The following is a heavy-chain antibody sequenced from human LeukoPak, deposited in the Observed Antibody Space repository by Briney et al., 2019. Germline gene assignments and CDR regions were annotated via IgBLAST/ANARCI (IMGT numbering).Heavy chain of an antibody. CDR2: IYTSGST. D-gene: IGHD2-2*01. CDR3: ASATYCSSTSCYQEYYYGMDV. V-gene: IGHV4-61*02. CDR1: GGSFSSGSHY. Sequence: PSQTLSLTCNVSGGSFSSGSHYWSWIRQPAGKGLEWIGRIYTSGSTNYNPSLKSRVTISVDTSKNQFSLKLSSVTAADTAVYYCASATYCSSTSCYQEYYYGMDVWGQGTTVTVSS. J-gene: IGHJ6*02.